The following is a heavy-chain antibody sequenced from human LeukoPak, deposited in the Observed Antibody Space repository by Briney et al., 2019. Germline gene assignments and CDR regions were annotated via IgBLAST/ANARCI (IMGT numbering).Heavy chain of an antibody. Sequence: PGGSLRLSCAASXFTFSYTWMTWVRQAPGKGLEWVGRIKSKPDGGTTDYAAPVKGRFTISRDDSKNTLYLQMNSLKTEDTAVYYCTMGLTAPFGTYDIWGQGTRVTVSS. J-gene: IGHJ3*02. CDR3: TMGLTAPFGTYDI. D-gene: IGHD3-3*01. CDR1: XFTFSYTW. CDR2: IKSKPDGGTT. V-gene: IGHV3-15*01.